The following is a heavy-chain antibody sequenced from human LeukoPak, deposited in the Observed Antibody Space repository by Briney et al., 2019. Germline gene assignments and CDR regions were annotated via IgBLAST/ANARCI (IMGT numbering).Heavy chain of an antibody. CDR2: IIPIFGTA. V-gene: IGHV1-69*13. Sequence: AASVKVSCKASGGTFTSYAISWVRQAPGQGLEWMGGIIPIFGTANYAQKFQGRVTITADESTSTAYMELSSLRSEDTAVYYCARASGYYDSSGYYRFDYWGQGTLVTVSS. CDR3: ARASGYYDSSGYYRFDY. D-gene: IGHD3-22*01. CDR1: GGTFTSYA. J-gene: IGHJ4*02.